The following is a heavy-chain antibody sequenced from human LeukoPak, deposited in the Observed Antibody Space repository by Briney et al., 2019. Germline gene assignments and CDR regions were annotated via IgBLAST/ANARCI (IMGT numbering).Heavy chain of an antibody. J-gene: IGHJ4*02. CDR1: GYTFTSYY. CDR2: INPSDGST. D-gene: IGHD2-2*02. V-gene: IGHV1-46*01. CDR3: ARGAPGFDCSSTSCYTGDY. Sequence: ASVKVSCKSSGYTFTSYYMHWVRQAPGQGLEWMGVINPSDGSTSYAQKFQGRVTMTRDTSISTAYMELSRLRSDDTAVYYCARGAPGFDCSSTSCYTGDYWGQGTLVTVSS.